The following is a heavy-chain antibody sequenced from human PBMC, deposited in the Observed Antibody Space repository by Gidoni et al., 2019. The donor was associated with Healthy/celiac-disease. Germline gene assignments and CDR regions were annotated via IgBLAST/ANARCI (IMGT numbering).Heavy chain of an antibody. Sequence: EVQLVESGGGLVQPGGSLRLSCAASGFTFSSYAMSWVRQAPRKWLEWVSAMSGSGGSTYYADSVKGRFTISRDNSKNTLYLQMNSLRAEDTAVYYCAKFSSVAGLFFDYWGQGTLVTVSS. D-gene: IGHD6-6*01. V-gene: IGHV3-23*04. CDR1: GFTFSSYA. J-gene: IGHJ4*02. CDR3: AKFSSVAGLFFDY. CDR2: MSGSGGST.